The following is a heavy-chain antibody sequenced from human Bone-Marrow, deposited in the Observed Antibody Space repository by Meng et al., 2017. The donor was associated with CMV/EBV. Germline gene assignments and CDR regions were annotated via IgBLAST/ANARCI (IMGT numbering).Heavy chain of an antibody. V-gene: IGHV1-2*02. CDR1: GYTFIVNY. J-gene: IGHJ5*02. CDR3: AREHKVRPYQLLRGWFDP. CDR2: INPNSGDT. D-gene: IGHD2-2*01. Sequence: ASVKVSCKASGYTFIVNYIHWVRQAPGQGLEWMGWINPNSGDTTYEQKFQGRVTMTRDTSISTAYMELSRLRSDDTAVYYCAREHKVRPYQLLRGWFDPWGQGTRVTGYS.